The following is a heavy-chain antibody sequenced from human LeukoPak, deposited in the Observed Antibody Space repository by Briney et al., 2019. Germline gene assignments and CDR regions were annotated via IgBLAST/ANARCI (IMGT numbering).Heavy chain of an antibody. V-gene: IGHV3-53*01. Sequence: GGSLRLSCAASGFTVSSNYMSWVRQAPGKGLEWVSVIYSGGSTYYADSVKGRFTISRDNAKNSLYLQMNSLRAEDTAVYYCARDRRDYYSAFDIWGQGTMVTVSS. D-gene: IGHD2-21*01. CDR2: IYSGGST. J-gene: IGHJ3*02. CDR1: GFTVSSNY. CDR3: ARDRRDYYSAFDI.